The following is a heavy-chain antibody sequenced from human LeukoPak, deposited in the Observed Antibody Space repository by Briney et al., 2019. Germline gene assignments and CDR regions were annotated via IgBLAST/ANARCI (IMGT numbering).Heavy chain of an antibody. V-gene: IGHV3-23*01. CDR1: GFTFSNYA. J-gene: IGHJ4*02. CDR3: AKDSRVVLDTPGDY. CDR2: ISGSGSST. D-gene: IGHD3/OR15-3a*01. Sequence: GGSLRLSCAASGFTFSNYAMSWVRQAPGGGLEWASGISGSGSSTYYAESVKGRFTISRDNSKKTLYLQMNSLRAEDTAVYYCAKDSRVVLDTPGDYWGQGTLVTVSS.